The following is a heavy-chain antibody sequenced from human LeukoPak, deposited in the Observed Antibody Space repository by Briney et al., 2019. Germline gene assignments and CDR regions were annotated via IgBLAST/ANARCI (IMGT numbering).Heavy chain of an antibody. CDR1: GYTFTGYY. CDR3: ARERITMVRGVINWFDP. Sequence: GASVKVSCKASGYTFTGYYMHWVRQAPGQGLEWMGWINPNSGGTNYAQKFQGRVTMTRDTSISTAYMELSRLRSDDTAVYYCARERITMVRGVINWFDPWGQGTLVTVSS. J-gene: IGHJ5*02. D-gene: IGHD3-10*01. V-gene: IGHV1-2*02. CDR2: INPNSGGT.